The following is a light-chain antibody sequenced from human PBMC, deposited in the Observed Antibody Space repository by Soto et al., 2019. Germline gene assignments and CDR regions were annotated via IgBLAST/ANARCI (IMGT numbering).Light chain of an antibody. CDR2: YDD. CDR3: AAWDDSLNGLA. V-gene: IGLV1-36*01. J-gene: IGLJ1*01. CDR1: SSNIGNNA. Sequence: QSVLPQPPSVSEAPRQRVTISCSGSSSNIGNNAVNWYQQLPGKAPKLLIYYDDLLPSGVSDRFSGSKSGTSASLALSRLQSGDEVNYYWAAWDDSLNGLAFGPGPRVTVL.